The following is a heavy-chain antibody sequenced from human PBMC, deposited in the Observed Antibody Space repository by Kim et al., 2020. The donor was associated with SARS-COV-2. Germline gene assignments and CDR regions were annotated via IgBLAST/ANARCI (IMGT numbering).Heavy chain of an antibody. CDR3: ASRSGGGSSGHDAFDI. Sequence: ASVKVSCKASGYTFTSYYMHWVRQAPGQGLEWMGIINPSGGSTSYAQKFQGRVTMTRDTSTSTVYMELSSLRSEDTAVYYCASRSGGGSSGHDAFDIWGQGTMVTVSS. CDR1: GYTFTSYY. CDR2: INPSGGST. D-gene: IGHD2-15*01. J-gene: IGHJ3*02. V-gene: IGHV1-46*01.